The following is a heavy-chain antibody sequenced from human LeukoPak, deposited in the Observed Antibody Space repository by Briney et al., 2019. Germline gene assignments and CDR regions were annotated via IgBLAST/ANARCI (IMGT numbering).Heavy chain of an antibody. CDR1: GGSYSGYY. D-gene: IGHD6-6*01. Sequence: SETLSLTCAVYGGSYSGYYWSWIRQPPGKGLEWIGEINHSGSTNYNPSLKSRVTISVDTSKNQFSLKLSSVTAADTAVYYCARHSSSSGFAWFDPWGQGTLVTVSS. J-gene: IGHJ5*02. CDR3: ARHSSSSGFAWFDP. CDR2: INHSGST. V-gene: IGHV4-34*01.